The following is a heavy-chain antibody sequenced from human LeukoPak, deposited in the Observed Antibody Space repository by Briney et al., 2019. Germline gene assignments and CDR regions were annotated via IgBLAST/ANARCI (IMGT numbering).Heavy chain of an antibody. CDR3: ARDNGYDILTGPLYYFDY. Sequence: ASVKVSCKASGGTFSSYAISWVRQAPGQGLEWMGGIIPIFGTANYAQKFQGRVTITADESTSTAYMELSSLRSDDTAVYYCARDNGYDILTGPLYYFDYWGQGTLVTVSS. D-gene: IGHD3-9*01. CDR1: GGTFSSYA. V-gene: IGHV1-69*13. J-gene: IGHJ4*02. CDR2: IIPIFGTA.